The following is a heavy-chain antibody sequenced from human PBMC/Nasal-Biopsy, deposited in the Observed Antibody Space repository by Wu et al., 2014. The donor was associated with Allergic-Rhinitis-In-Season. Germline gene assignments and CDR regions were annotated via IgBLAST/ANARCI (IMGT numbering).Heavy chain of an antibody. V-gene: IGHV3-74*01. CDR1: GFTFSSYW. D-gene: IGHD6-13*01. CDR3: ARVPSKQQIVFQD. Sequence: LRLSCAASGFTFSSYWMHWVRQVPGKGLMWVSRISGDGYTTNYADSVRGRFTISRDNANNTLYLQMDSLRGEDTAIYYCARVPSKQQIVFQDWGQGSLVIVSS. J-gene: IGHJ1*01. CDR2: ISGDGYTT.